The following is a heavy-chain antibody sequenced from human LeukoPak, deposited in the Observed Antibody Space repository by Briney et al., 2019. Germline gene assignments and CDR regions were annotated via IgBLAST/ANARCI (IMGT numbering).Heavy chain of an antibody. CDR3: ARSSSGWDTYFDY. Sequence: GSLRLSCAASGFTFSSYGMHWVRQAPGKGLEWVAVISYDGSNKYYADSVKGRFTISRDNSKNTLYLQMNSLRAEDTAVYYCARSSSGWDTYFDYWGQGTLVTVSS. D-gene: IGHD6-19*01. V-gene: IGHV3-30*03. CDR2: ISYDGSNK. J-gene: IGHJ4*02. CDR1: GFTFSSYG.